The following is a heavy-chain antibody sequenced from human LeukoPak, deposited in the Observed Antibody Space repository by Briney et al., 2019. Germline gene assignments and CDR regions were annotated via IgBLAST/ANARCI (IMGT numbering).Heavy chain of an antibody. CDR1: GYTFTSYA. CDR3: ARVVSSWYYYYYYYMDV. J-gene: IGHJ6*03. CDR2: INTNTGNP. Sequence: ASVKVSCKASGYTFTSYAMNWVRQAPGQGLEWMGWINTNTGNPTYAQGFTGRFVFSLDTSVSTAYLQISSLKAEDTAVYYCARVVSSWYYYYYYYMDVWGKGTTVTVSS. D-gene: IGHD6-13*01. V-gene: IGHV7-4-1*02.